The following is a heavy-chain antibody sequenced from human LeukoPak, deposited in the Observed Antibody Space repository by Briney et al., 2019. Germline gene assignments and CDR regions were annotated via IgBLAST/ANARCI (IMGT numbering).Heavy chain of an antibody. V-gene: IGHV3-74*03. CDR1: GFTFSSYW. CDR3: ARDAGYCTSNRCYKDY. D-gene: IGHD2-2*02. Sequence: GGSLRLSCAASGFTFSSYWMHWVGQAPGKSLVWVSHINSDGSSTTYADSVKGRFTISRDNAKNTLYLQMNSLRVEDTAVYYCARDAGYCTSNRCYKDYWGQGTLVTVSS. J-gene: IGHJ4*02. CDR2: INSDGSST.